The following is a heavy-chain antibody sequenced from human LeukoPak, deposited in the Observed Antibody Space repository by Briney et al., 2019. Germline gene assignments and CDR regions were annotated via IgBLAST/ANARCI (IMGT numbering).Heavy chain of an antibody. V-gene: IGHV3-7*01. CDR2: IKQDGSEK. CDR3: ARDREGVEMATIQNY. Sequence: GGSLRLSCAASGFTFSSYWMSWVRQAPGKGLEWVANIKQDGSEKYYVDSVKGRFTISRDNAKNSLYLQMSSLRAEDTAVYYCARDREGVEMATIQNYWGQGTLVTVSS. D-gene: IGHD5-24*01. J-gene: IGHJ4*02. CDR1: GFTFSSYW.